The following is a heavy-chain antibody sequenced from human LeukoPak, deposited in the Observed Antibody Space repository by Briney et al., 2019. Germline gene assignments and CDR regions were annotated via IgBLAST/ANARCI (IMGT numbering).Heavy chain of an antibody. CDR3: ARLPGYSSSWYDWYLDL. CDR2: IRTSAEGANYA. Sequence: PGGSLRLSCATSGFSFTDYPMNWVRQAPGKGLEWVSNIRTSAEGANYAYYADSVKGRVTISRDDAKNTLYLHMNSLRAEDTAVYYRARLPGYSSSWYDWYLDLWGRGTLVTVSS. D-gene: IGHD6-13*01. CDR1: GFSFTDYP. J-gene: IGHJ2*01. V-gene: IGHV3-21*05.